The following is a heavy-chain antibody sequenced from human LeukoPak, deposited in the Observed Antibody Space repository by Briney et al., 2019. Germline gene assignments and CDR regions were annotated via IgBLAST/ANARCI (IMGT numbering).Heavy chain of an antibody. CDR2: INPSGGST. CDR1: GYTFTGYY. D-gene: IGHD3-22*01. CDR3: ASLYYYDSSGYYDGDAFDI. V-gene: IGHV1-46*01. J-gene: IGHJ3*02. Sequence: ASVKVSCKASGYTFTGYYMHWVRQAPGQGLEWMGIINPSGGSTSYAQKFQGRVTMTRDTSTSTVYMELSSLRSEDTAVYYCASLYYYDSSGYYDGDAFDIWGQGTMVTVSS.